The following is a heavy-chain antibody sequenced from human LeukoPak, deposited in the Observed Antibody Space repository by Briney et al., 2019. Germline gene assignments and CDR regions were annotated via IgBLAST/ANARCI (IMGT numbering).Heavy chain of an antibody. CDR1: GGSISSGSYY. V-gene: IGHV4-61*02. CDR3: ARGYGSGRIKYAFDI. CDR2: IYTSGST. Sequence: SETLSLTCTVSGGSISSGSYYWSWIRQPAGKGLEWIGRIYTSGSTNYNPSLKSRVTISVDTSKNQFSLKLSSVTAADTAVYYCARGYGSGRIKYAFDIWGQGTMVTVSS. J-gene: IGHJ3*02. D-gene: IGHD3-10*01.